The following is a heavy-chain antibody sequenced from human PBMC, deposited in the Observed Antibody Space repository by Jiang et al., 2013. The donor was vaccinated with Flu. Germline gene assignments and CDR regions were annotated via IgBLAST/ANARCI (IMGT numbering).Heavy chain of an antibody. V-gene: IGHV5-51*01. CDR1: SYW. D-gene: IGHD2-2*01. CDR2: IYPGDSDT. CDR3: ARHQDIVVVPAAKWSRSPGQTGGGYMDV. Sequence: SYWIGWVRQMPGKGLEWMGIIYPGDSDTRYSPSFQGQVTISADKSISTAYLQWSSLKASDTAMYYCARHQDIVVVPAAKWSRSPGQTGGGYMDVWGKGTTVTVSS. J-gene: IGHJ6*03.